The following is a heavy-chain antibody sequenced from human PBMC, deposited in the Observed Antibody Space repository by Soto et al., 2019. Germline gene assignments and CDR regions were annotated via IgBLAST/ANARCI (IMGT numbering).Heavy chain of an antibody. Sequence: ASVKVSCKASGYTFTSYYMHWMRQAPGQGLEWMGIINPSGGSTSYAQKFQGRVTMTRDTSTSTVYMELSSLRSEDTAVYYCARDRSVAATDNWFDPWGQGTLVTVSS. V-gene: IGHV1-46*03. CDR3: ARDRSVAATDNWFDP. D-gene: IGHD2-15*01. CDR1: GYTFTSYY. J-gene: IGHJ5*02. CDR2: INPSGGST.